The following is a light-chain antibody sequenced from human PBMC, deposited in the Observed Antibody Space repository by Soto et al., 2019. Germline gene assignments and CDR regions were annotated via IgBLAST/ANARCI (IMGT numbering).Light chain of an antibody. J-gene: IGKJ1*01. CDR1: QSLLHSNGYNY. Sequence: DIVMTQSPLSLPVTPGEPASISCRSSQSLLHSNGYNYLDWYLQKPGQSPQLLIYLGSNRASGVPDRFSGSGSGTDFTLKISRVEAEDVGVYYCMQALHLCTFGQGTKVEIK. V-gene: IGKV2-28*01. CDR2: LGS. CDR3: MQALHLCT.